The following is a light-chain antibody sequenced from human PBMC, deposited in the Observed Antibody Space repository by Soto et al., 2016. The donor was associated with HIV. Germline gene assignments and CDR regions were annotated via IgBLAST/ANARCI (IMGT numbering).Light chain of an antibody. J-gene: IGKJ1*01. CDR1: QNINSY. CDR3: QQSYSTTRT. CDR2: AAS. V-gene: IGKV1-39*01. Sequence: DIQMTQSPSSLSASVGDRVTITCRASQNINSYLNWYQQKPGQAPKVLIYAASSLQSGVPSRFSGSGSGTDFTLTISSLQPEDFATYYCQQSYSTTRTFGQGTKVEIK.